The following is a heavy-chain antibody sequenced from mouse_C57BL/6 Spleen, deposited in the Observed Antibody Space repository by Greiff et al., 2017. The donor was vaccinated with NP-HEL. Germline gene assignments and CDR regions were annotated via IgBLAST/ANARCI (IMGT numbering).Heavy chain of an antibody. Sequence: EVQLQQSGAELVKPGASVKLSCTASGFNIKDYYMHWVKQRTEQGLEWIGRIDPEDGETKYAPKFQGKATITADTSSNTAYLQPSSLTSEDTAVYYGASSLYYGSSPAGLAYWGQGTLVTVSA. V-gene: IGHV14-2*01. CDR1: GFNIKDYY. CDR2: IDPEDGET. J-gene: IGHJ3*01. D-gene: IGHD1-1*01. CDR3: ASSLYYGSSPAGLAY.